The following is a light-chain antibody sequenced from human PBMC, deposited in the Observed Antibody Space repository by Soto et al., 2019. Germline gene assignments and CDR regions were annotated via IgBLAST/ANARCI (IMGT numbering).Light chain of an antibody. V-gene: IGKV1-5*01. Sequence: DIQMTQSPSTLSASVGDRVSITCRASQRIGSWLAWYQQKPGKVPKLLIYDASTLISGVPSRFSGTGSGTEFTLSIASLQPDDFATYYCLHYYTYPLTFGQETKVEIK. CDR2: DAS. CDR1: QRIGSW. J-gene: IGKJ1*01. CDR3: LHYYTYPLT.